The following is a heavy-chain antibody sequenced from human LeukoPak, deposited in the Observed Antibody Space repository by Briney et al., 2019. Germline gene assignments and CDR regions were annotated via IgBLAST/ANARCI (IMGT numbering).Heavy chain of an antibody. D-gene: IGHD3-3*01. CDR2: IYYSGTT. CDR3: ARDERRTYDFWSGSYQREYYSSGMDV. V-gene: IGHV4-61*01. CDR1: GGSVSSANYY. Sequence: SETLSLTCTVSGGSVSSANYYWSWIRQPPGKGLEWIGYIYYSGTTNYNPSLKSRVTISVDTSKNQFSLKLNSVTAADTAVYSCARDERRTYDFWSGSYQREYYSSGMDVWGQGTTVTVSS. J-gene: IGHJ6*02.